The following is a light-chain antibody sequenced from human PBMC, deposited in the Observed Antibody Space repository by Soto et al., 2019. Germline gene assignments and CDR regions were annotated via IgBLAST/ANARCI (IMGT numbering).Light chain of an antibody. Sequence: EVVMTQSPATLSVSPGDRATLSCRASQSVSSNLAWYQQKPGQAPRLLIYGASTRATGIPARFSRSGSGTEFFNSISSLLSEDFAVYYCQQYNNWTPYSFGQGTKLEI. CDR2: GAS. V-gene: IGKV3D-15*01. CDR3: QQYNNWTPYS. CDR1: QSVSSN. J-gene: IGKJ2*03.